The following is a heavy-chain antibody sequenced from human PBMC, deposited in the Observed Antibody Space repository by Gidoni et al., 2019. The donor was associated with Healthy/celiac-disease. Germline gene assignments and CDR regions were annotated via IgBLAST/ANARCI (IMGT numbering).Heavy chain of an antibody. V-gene: IGHV4-39*01. J-gene: IGHJ4*02. CDR3: ARQSPVRGVLDY. Sequence: STYYNPSLKSRVTISVDTPKNQFSLKLSSVTAADTAVYYCARQSPVRGVLDYWGQGTLVTVSS. D-gene: IGHD3-10*01. CDR2: ST.